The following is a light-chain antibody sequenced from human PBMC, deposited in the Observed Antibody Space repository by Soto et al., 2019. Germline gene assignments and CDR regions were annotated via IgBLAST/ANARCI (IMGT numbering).Light chain of an antibody. CDR3: GTWDSSLSAGV. CDR2: DNN. V-gene: IGLV1-51*01. J-gene: IGLJ1*01. Sequence: QSALTQPPSVSAAPGQKVTISCSGSSSNIGNNYVSWYQQLPGTAPKLLIYDNNKRPSGIPDRFSGSMSGTSATLGITGLQTGDEADYYCGTWDSSLSAGVFGTGTKVTVL. CDR1: SSNIGNNY.